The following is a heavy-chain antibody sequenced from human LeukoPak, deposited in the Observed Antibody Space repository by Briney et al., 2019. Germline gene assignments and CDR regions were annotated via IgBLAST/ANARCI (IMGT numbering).Heavy chain of an antibody. CDR2: IYYSGST. J-gene: IGHJ4*02. D-gene: IGHD1-26*01. V-gene: IGHV4-39*07. CDR3: ARDPIRDGSDMRGY. CDR1: GGSISSSSFY. Sequence: PSETLSLTCTVSGGSISSSSFYWGWIRQPPGKGLEWIGSIYYSGSTYDNPSLKSRVTMSVDTSKNQFSLKVSSVTAADTAIYYCARDPIRDGSDMRGYWGQGILVTVSS.